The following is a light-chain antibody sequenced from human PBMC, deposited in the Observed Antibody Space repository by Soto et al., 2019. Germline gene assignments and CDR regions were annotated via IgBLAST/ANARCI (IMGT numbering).Light chain of an antibody. V-gene: IGKV3-11*01. CDR3: QQYNSYSPT. J-gene: IGKJ1*01. CDR2: DVS. Sequence: EIVLTQSPATLSLSPGERATLSCRASQSVDNYLAWYQQKPGQAPRLLIYDVSNRATGTPARFSGSGSGTDFTLSISSLEPEDFATYYCQQYNSYSPTFGQGTRVEIK. CDR1: QSVDNY.